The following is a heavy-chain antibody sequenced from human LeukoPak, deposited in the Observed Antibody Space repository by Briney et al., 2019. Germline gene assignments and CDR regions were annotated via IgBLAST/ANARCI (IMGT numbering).Heavy chain of an antibody. CDR2: INWNGGSI. CDR1: GFTFDDYG. CDR3: ATLYSSSWYSRGNFDY. V-gene: IGHV3-20*04. Sequence: GGSLRLSCAASGFTFDDYGMSWVRQAPGKGLEWVSGINWNGGSIGYADPVKGRFTISRDNAKNSLYLQMNSLRAEDTALYYCATLYSSSWYSRGNFDYWGQGTLVTVSS. J-gene: IGHJ4*02. D-gene: IGHD6-13*01.